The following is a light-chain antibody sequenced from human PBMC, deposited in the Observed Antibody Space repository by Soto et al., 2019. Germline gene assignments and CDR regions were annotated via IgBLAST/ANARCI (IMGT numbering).Light chain of an antibody. V-gene: IGLV1-47*02. CDR1: RSNIGGYNY. Sequence: QSALTQPPSASGSPGQSVTISCSGGRSNIGGYNYVYWFQQYPGTAPKVLVFGTNLRPSGVPDRFSASKSGTSGSLTISGLRFEDEADYYCAAWDDSLRVVLFGGGTKLTVL. J-gene: IGLJ2*01. CDR2: GTN. CDR3: AAWDDSLRVVL.